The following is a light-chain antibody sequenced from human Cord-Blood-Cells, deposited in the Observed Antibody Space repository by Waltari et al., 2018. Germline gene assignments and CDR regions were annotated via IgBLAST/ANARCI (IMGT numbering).Light chain of an antibody. CDR1: QSXLHSNGYNY. CDR2: LGY. V-gene: IGKV2-28*01. J-gene: IGKJ2*01. Sequence: DIVMTQSSLSLPVTPXEPAXXXCXSCQSXLHSNGYNYLDWYLHKPGQSPXLLIYLGYNRASGVPDRFSGSGSGTDFTLKISRVXAXDVGVYYCMQALXTXYTFGXXTKLEIK. CDR3: MQALXTXYT.